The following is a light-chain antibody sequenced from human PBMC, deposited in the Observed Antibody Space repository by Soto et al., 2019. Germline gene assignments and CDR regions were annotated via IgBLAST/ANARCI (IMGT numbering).Light chain of an antibody. J-gene: IGKJ4*01. Sequence: EIVLTQSPATLSLSPGERATLSCRASQSVSSYLAWYQQKPGQAPRLLIYDASNRATGIPARFSGSGSGTDFTLTISSLEPEDFALYYCQQRSNLPLTFGGGTKMEIK. V-gene: IGKV3-11*01. CDR2: DAS. CDR1: QSVSSY. CDR3: QQRSNLPLT.